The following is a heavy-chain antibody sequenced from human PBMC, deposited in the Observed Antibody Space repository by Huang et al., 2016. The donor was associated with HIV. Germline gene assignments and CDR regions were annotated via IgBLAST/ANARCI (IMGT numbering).Heavy chain of an antibody. CDR3: AMSLRYQYDSRSYWGRYFDY. D-gene: IGHD3-16*01. CDR1: GGSFSDQI. V-gene: IGHV1-69*01. J-gene: IGHJ4*02. CDR2: SIPLVRAP. Sequence: QVQLEQSGPAVRKPGSSVKVSCQASGGSFSDQIISWVRQAPGQRFEWMGVSIPLVRAPAYAQEFKGRGTMTADESTATIYMELNSLTSEDTAVYYCAMSLRYQYDSRSYWGRYFDYWGQGTLVTVSS.